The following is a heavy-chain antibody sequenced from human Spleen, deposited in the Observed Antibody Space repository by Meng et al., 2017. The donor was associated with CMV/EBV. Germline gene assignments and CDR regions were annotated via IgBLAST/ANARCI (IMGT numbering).Heavy chain of an antibody. D-gene: IGHD4-23*01. V-gene: IGHV3-74*01. CDR2: INSDGSST. Sequence: GESLKISCAASGFTFSSYWMHWVRQVPGKGLVWVSRINSDGSSTSYADSVKGRFTISRDNAENTLYLQMNSLRAEDTAVYYCARGHYYGGNSDWFDPWGQGTLVTVSS. CDR3: ARGHYYGGNSDWFDP. CDR1: GFTFSSYW. J-gene: IGHJ5*02.